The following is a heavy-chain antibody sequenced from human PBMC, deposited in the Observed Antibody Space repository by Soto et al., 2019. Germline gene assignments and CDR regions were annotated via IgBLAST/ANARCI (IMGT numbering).Heavy chain of an antibody. D-gene: IGHD6-25*01. Sequence: QVQLVQSGAEVKKPGASVKVSCKASGYTFSRYGKHWVRQAPGQRHERMGWINAGNGNTKYSQKFQGRVTITRDTSANTAYMELSSLRSEDTAVYYCARGGDLGYNYYYGMDVWGQGTTVTVSS. CDR1: GYTFSRYG. CDR3: ARGGDLGYNYYYGMDV. V-gene: IGHV1-3*01. J-gene: IGHJ6*02. CDR2: INAGNGNT.